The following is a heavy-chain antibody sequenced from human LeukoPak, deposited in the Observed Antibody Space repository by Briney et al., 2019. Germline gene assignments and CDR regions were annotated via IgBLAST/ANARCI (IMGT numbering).Heavy chain of an antibody. CDR1: GGSISSYY. Sequence: SETLSLTCTVSGGSISSYYWSWIRQPPGKGLEWIGYIYYSGSTNYNFSLKSRVTISVDTSKNQFSLKLSSVTAADTAVYYCARSDFRYYYYYMDVWGKGTTVTVSS. V-gene: IGHV4-59*01. CDR3: ARSDFRYYYYYMDV. J-gene: IGHJ6*03. CDR2: IYYSGST.